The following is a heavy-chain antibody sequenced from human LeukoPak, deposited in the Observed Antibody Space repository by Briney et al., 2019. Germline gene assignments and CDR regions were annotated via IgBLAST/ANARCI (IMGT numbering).Heavy chain of an antibody. Sequence: GGSLRLSCAASGFTFSSYWMSWVRQAPGKGLEWVANIKQDGSEKYYVDSVKGRFTISRDNAKNSLYLQMNSLRAEDTAVYYCAREGRVTVTTSYDAFDIWGQGTMVTVSS. CDR1: GFTFSSYW. CDR2: IKQDGSEK. V-gene: IGHV3-7*01. D-gene: IGHD4-17*01. CDR3: AREGRVTVTTSYDAFDI. J-gene: IGHJ3*02.